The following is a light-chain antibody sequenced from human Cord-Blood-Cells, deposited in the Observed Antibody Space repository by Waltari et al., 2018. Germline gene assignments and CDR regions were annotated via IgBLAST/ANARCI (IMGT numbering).Light chain of an antibody. CDR3: QQYNNWPQT. Sequence: DIVMTQSPATLSASPGERATLSCSAIQSVSSNLAWYQQKPGQAPRLLISGASTRATGIPARFSGSGSGTEFTLTISSLQSEDVAVYYCQQYNNWPQTFGQGTKVEIK. CDR1: QSVSSN. CDR2: GAS. V-gene: IGKV3-15*01. J-gene: IGKJ1*01.